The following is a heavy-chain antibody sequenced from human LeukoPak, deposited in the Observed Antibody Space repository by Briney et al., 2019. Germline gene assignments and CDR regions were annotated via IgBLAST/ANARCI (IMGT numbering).Heavy chain of an antibody. CDR1: GGSFSGYY. Sequence: SETLSLTCAVYGGSFSGYYWSWIRQPPGKGLEWIGEINHSGSTNYNPSLKSRVTISVDTSKNQFSLKLSSVTAADTAVYYCARRSSSWETPIDYWGQGTLVTVSS. V-gene: IGHV4-34*01. J-gene: IGHJ4*02. D-gene: IGHD6-13*01. CDR3: ARRSSSWETPIDY. CDR2: INHSGST.